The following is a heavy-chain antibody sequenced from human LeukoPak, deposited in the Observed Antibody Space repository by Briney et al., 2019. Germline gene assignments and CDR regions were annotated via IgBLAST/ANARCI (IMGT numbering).Heavy chain of an antibody. CDR3: ARERAIASLRPYYFDY. J-gene: IGHJ4*02. CDR1: GFTFSDYY. Sequence: PGGSLRLSCAASGFTFSDYYMSWIRQAPGKGLEWISYISSSGSIIYYADSVKGRFTISRDNARNSLYLQMNSLRAEDTAVYYCARERAIASLRPYYFDYWGQGTLVTVPS. D-gene: IGHD6-6*01. CDR2: ISSSGSII. V-gene: IGHV3-11*01.